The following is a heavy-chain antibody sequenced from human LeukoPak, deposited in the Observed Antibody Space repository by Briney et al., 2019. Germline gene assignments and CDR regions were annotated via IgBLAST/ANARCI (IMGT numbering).Heavy chain of an antibody. V-gene: IGHV3-21*01. CDR1: GFTFSRYS. Sequence: GGSLRLSCAASGFTFSRYSMNWVRQAPGKGLEWVSYISSSSSYIYYGGSAKGRFTTSRDNAQNLLYLQMNSLRAEDTAVYYCARILTAFDYWGQGTLVTVSS. J-gene: IGHJ4*02. D-gene: IGHD1-20*01. CDR2: ISSSSSYI. CDR3: ARILTAFDY.